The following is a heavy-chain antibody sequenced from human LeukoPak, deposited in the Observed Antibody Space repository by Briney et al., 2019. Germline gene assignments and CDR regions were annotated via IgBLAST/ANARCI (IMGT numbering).Heavy chain of an antibody. V-gene: IGHV3-21*01. D-gene: IGHD2-15*01. J-gene: IGHJ4*02. CDR2: ISSSSSYI. Sequence: PGGSLRLSCAASGFTFSSYAMNWVRQAPGKGLEWVSSISSSSSYIYYADSVKGRFTISRDNAKNSLYLQMNSLRAEDTAVYYCARVGYCSGGSCSGSIDYWGQGTLVTVSS. CDR3: ARVGYCSGGSCSGSIDY. CDR1: GFTFSSYA.